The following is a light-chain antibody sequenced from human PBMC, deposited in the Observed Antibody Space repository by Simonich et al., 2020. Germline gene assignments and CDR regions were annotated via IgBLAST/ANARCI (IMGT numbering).Light chain of an antibody. CDR1: SSDVGGYNY. V-gene: IGLV2-11*01. CDR3: SSYTSSSTYV. J-gene: IGLJ1*01. Sequence: QSALTQPASVSGSPGQSVPISCTGTSSDVGGYNYVPWYQQHPGKAPKLMIFDVSKRPSGVPDRFSGSKSGNTASLTISGLQAEDEADYYCSSYTSSSTYVFGTGTKVTVL. CDR2: DVS.